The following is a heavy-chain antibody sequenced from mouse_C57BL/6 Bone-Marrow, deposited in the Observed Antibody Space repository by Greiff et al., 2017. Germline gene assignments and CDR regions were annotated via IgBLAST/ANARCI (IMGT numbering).Heavy chain of an antibody. CDR2: IDPETGGT. V-gene: IGHV1-15*01. Sequence: VQLQQSGAELVRPGASVTLSCKASGYTFTDYEMHWVKQTPVHGLEWIGAIDPETGGTAYNQKFKGKAILTADKSSSTASFGIRSLTSEDSAVYDCTEYDYDLYAMGYWGQGTSVTVSS. J-gene: IGHJ4*01. CDR1: GYTFTDYE. D-gene: IGHD2-4*01. CDR3: TEYDYDLYAMGY.